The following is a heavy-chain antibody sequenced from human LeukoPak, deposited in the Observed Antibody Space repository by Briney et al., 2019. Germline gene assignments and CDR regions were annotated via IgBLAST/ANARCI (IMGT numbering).Heavy chain of an antibody. CDR3: AHSQDIVAASFDY. V-gene: IGHV2-5*02. J-gene: IGHJ4*02. CDR1: GVSLHNSGVG. D-gene: IGHD5-12*01. CDR2: IYWDDDK. Sequence: TFVKPTQTLPPTCNLSGVSLHNSGVGGGWIRSAPGKALEWPALIYWDDDKRYSPSLKSRLTITKDTSKNQVVLTMTNMDPVDTATYYCAHSQDIVAASFDYWGQGTLVTVSS.